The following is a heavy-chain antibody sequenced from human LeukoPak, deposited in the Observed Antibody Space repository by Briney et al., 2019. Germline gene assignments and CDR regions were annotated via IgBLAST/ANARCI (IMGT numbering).Heavy chain of an antibody. CDR3: AKNGDRGAYCTGGTCYPYFYYYMDV. CDR2: ISYDGSYK. J-gene: IGHJ6*03. V-gene: IGHV3-30*04. D-gene: IGHD2-15*01. CDR1: GFTFSSYA. Sequence: GGSLRLSCAASGFTFSSYAMHWVRQAPGKGLEWVAVISYDGSYKDYADSVKGRFTISRDNSNNTLYLQMNSLRAEDTAIYYCAKNGDRGAYCTGGTCYPYFYYYMDVWGKGTTVTI.